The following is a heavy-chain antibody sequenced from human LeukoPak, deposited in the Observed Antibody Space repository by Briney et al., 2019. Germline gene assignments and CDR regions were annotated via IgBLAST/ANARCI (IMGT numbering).Heavy chain of an antibody. CDR2: IKQDGTEK. D-gene: IGHD3-10*01. CDR3: AKGTDPYYGSGSFLLDY. CDR1: GFTFTTYW. V-gene: IGHV3-7*03. J-gene: IGHJ4*02. Sequence: GESLRLSCTASGFTFTTYWMSWVRHPPGRGLEWVANIKQDGTEKYYVDSVKGRFTISRDNAKNSLYLQMNSLRAEDMALYYCAKGTDPYYGSGSFLLDYWGQGTLVTVSS.